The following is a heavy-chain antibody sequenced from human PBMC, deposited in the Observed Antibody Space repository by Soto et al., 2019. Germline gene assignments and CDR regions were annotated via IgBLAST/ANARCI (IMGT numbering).Heavy chain of an antibody. CDR3: AKDGNTVVVPAASYFDY. Sequence: GGSLRLSCAASGFTFDDYAMHWVRQAPGKGLEWVSGISWNSGSIGYADSVKGRFTISRDNAKNSLYLQLNNLRAEDTALYYCAKDGNTVVVPAASYFDYWGQGTLVTV. D-gene: IGHD2-2*01. V-gene: IGHV3-9*01. CDR1: GFTFDDYA. J-gene: IGHJ4*02. CDR2: ISWNSGSI.